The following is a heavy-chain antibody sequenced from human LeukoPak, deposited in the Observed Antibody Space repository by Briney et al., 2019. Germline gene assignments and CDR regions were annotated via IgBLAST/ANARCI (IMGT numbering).Heavy chain of an antibody. D-gene: IGHD5-24*01. CDR3: ARDPRDGYGMDV. J-gene: IGHJ6*02. Sequence: ASVKVSCMASGYTFTGYYMHWVRQAPGQGLEWMGWINPNSGGTNYAQKLQGWVTMTRDTPISTAYMELSRLRSDDTAVYYCARDPRDGYGMDVWGQGTTVTVAS. CDR2: INPNSGGT. CDR1: GYTFTGYY. V-gene: IGHV1-2*04.